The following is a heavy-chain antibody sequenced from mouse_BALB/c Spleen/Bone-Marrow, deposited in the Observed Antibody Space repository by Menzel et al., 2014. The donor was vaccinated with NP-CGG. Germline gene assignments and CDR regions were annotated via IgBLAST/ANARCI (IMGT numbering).Heavy chain of an antibody. CDR2: IFPGIGTT. V-gene: IGHV1S132*01. J-gene: IGHJ2*01. D-gene: IGHD2-1*01. CDR1: GYTFTNYW. Sequence: VQLQQSGAELVKPGASVKLSCKTSGYTFTNYWIQWVKQRPGQGLGWIGEIFPGIGTTNYNEKFKGKATLTIDTSSSTAYMQLSSLTSEDSAVYFCARGGNYGYWGQGTTLTVSS. CDR3: ARGGNYGY.